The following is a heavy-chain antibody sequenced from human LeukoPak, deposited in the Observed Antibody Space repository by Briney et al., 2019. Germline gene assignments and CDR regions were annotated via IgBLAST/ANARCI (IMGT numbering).Heavy chain of an antibody. V-gene: IGHV3-30-3*01. CDR3: ARGTGDYDYPLRDRWYFDL. CDR1: GFTLSNFA. CDR2: ISDDGSNK. J-gene: IGHJ2*01. Sequence: GGSLRLSCAASGFTLSNFAVHWVRQSPGKGLEWVAVISDDGSNKYYAEYVRGGFTISRSTPRNTLYLQMHSLRPEDTAVYYCARGTGDYDYPLRDRWYFDLWGRGTLVTVSS. D-gene: IGHD5-12*01.